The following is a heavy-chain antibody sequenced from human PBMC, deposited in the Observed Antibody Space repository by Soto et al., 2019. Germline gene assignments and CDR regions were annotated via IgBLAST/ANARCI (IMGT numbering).Heavy chain of an antibody. V-gene: IGHV4-31*03. CDR2: IYYSGST. J-gene: IGHJ3*02. Sequence: SETLSLTCTVSGGSISSGGYYWSWIRQHPGKGLEWIGYIYYSGSTCYNPSLKSRVTISVDTSKNQFSLRLSSVTAADTAVYYCVSAVAATGAFDIWGQGTMVTVSS. CDR3: VSAVAATGAFDI. D-gene: IGHD2-15*01. CDR1: GGSISSGGYY.